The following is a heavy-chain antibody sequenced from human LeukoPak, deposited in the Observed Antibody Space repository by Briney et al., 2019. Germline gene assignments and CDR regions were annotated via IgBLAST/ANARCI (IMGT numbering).Heavy chain of an antibody. CDR1: GYSITELS. CDR3: AADRADFDSSGYALDY. J-gene: IGHJ4*02. D-gene: IGHD3-22*01. V-gene: IGHV1-24*01. Sequence: ASVKVSCKVSGYSITELSMQWVRQAPGKGLESMGGFDPEDGETIYAEKFQGRVTMTEDTSTDTAYMELSSLRSEDTAVYYCAADRADFDSSGYALDYWGQGTQVTVSS. CDR2: FDPEDGET.